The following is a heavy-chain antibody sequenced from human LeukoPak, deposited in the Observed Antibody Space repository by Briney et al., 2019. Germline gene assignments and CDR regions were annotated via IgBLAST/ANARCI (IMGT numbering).Heavy chain of an antibody. CDR3: ARGRSGWLQNFDY. Sequence: ASVKVSCKASGYTFTGYYIHWVRQAPGQGLEWMGWINPNSGGTNYAHKFQGRVTLTRDTSISTAYMELSRLTSDDTAIYYCARGRSGWLQNFDYWGQGTLVTVSS. D-gene: IGHD6-19*01. J-gene: IGHJ4*02. V-gene: IGHV1-2*02. CDR2: INPNSGGT. CDR1: GYTFTGYY.